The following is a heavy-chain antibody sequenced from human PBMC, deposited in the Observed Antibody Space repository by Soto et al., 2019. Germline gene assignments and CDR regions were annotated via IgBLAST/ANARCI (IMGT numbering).Heavy chain of an antibody. CDR2: IDHDGPT. CDR3: VRDRHGNS. Sequence: EVQLVDSGGGLVQPGGSLRLSCAGSGFTFSNYWMHWVRQAPGKGLEWVSRIDHDGPTDYADSVRGRFTISRDNAENTLYLQMNSLRPEDTAVYYCVRDRHGNSWGQGTLVTVSP. J-gene: IGHJ4*02. CDR1: GFTFSNYW. D-gene: IGHD4-17*01. V-gene: IGHV3-74*01.